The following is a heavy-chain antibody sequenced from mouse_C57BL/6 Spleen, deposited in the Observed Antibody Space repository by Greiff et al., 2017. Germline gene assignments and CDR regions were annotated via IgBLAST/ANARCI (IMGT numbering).Heavy chain of an antibody. CDR2: ISSGSSTL. Sequence: EVQLVESGGGLVKPGGSLKLSCAASGFTFSDYGMHWVRQAPEKGLEWVAYISSGSSTLYYADTVKGRFTISRDNAKNTLFLQMTSLRSEDTAMYYCARRTAQATAWFAYWGQGTLVTVSA. CDR3: ARRTAQATAWFAY. V-gene: IGHV5-17*01. CDR1: GFTFSDYG. D-gene: IGHD3-2*02. J-gene: IGHJ3*01.